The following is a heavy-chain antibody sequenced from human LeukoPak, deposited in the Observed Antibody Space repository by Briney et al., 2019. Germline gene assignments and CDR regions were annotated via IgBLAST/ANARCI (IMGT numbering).Heavy chain of an antibody. J-gene: IGHJ3*02. D-gene: IGHD3-22*01. Sequence: SETLSLTCTVSGGSISSSSYYWGWIRQPPGKGLEWIGSIYYSGSTYYNPSLKSRVTISVDTSKNQFSLKLSSVTAADTAVYYCAHHWGDSSVDWAFDIWGQGTMVTVSS. CDR1: GGSISSSSYY. CDR3: AHHWGDSSVDWAFDI. V-gene: IGHV4-39*07. CDR2: IYYSGST.